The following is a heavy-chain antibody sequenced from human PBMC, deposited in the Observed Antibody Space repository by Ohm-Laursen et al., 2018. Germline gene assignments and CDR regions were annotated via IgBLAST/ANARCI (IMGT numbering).Heavy chain of an antibody. CDR1: GGSISSYY. CDR3: ARAWYYDSSGKAFDY. V-gene: IGHV4-59*01. CDR2: IYYSGST. J-gene: IGHJ4*02. D-gene: IGHD3-22*01. Sequence: LSLTCTVSGGSISSYYWSWIRQPPGKGLEWIGYIYYSGSTNYNPSLKSRVTISVDTSKNQFSLKLSSVTAADTAVYYCARAWYYDSSGKAFDYWGQGTLVTVSS.